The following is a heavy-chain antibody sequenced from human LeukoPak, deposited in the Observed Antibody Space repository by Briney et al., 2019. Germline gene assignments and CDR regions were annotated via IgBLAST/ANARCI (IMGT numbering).Heavy chain of an antibody. CDR2: VYHGGRC. Sequence: SETLSLTCTVSGYYIRSGLYWGWIRQPPGKGLEWIGNVYHGGRCYYNPSLKSRDHRPVDTSKNQFSLNLYSVTAADTAVYYCASRVGSADCFDYWGQGTLVTVSS. CDR3: ASRVGSADCFDY. D-gene: IGHD2-21*02. J-gene: IGHJ4*02. V-gene: IGHV4-38-2*02. CDR1: GYYIRSGLY.